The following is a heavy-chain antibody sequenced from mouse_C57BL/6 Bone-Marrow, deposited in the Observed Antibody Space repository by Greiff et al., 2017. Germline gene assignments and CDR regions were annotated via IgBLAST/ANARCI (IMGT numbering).Heavy chain of an antibody. D-gene: IGHD1-1*01. Sequence: EVKLVESEGGLVQPGSSMKLSCTASGFTFSDYYMAWFRQVPEKGLEWVANINYDGSSTYYLDSLTSRFIISRDNAKNILYLQMSSLKSEDTATYYCARERINTVVEGYFDVWGTGTTVTVSS. CDR2: INYDGSST. V-gene: IGHV5-16*01. CDR3: ARERINTVVEGYFDV. J-gene: IGHJ1*03. CDR1: GFTFSDYY.